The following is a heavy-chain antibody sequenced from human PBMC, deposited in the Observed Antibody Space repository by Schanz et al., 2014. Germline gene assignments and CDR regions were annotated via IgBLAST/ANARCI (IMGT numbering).Heavy chain of an antibody. D-gene: IGHD3-3*01. V-gene: IGHV1-18*01. CDR2: ISVYTGNT. J-gene: IGHJ4*02. CDR1: GYTFTSYG. Sequence: QIQLVQSGPEVKKPGASVKVSCKASGYTFTSYGISWVRQAPGQGLEWVGWISVYTGNTKYGQKVQGRVTMTADTSTSTVYMELRSLRSDDTAVYYCARDRRFFDRDDLYYFDSWGQGTLVTVSS. CDR3: ARDRRFFDRDDLYYFDS.